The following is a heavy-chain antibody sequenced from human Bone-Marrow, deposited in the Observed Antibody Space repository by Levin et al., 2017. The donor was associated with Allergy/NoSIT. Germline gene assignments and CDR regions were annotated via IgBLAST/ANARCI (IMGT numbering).Heavy chain of an antibody. J-gene: IGHJ5*02. D-gene: IGHD1-1*01. CDR2: ISGSSGTT. Sequence: GGSLRLSCAASGFTFSIYAMSWVRQAPGKGLEWVSSISGSSGTTHYADSVKGRFTISRDNSENTLYLQMSGLRAEDTAVYYCAKDFSVQPGAVNWFDPWGQGTLVTVSS. CDR3: AKDFSVQPGAVNWFDP. V-gene: IGHV3-23*01. CDR1: GFTFSIYA.